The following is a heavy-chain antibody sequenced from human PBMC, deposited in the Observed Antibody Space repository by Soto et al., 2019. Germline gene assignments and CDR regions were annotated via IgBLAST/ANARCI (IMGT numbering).Heavy chain of an antibody. CDR3: AKGIVVVRGYYFNY. CDR2: ISYDGSNK. J-gene: IGHJ4*02. D-gene: IGHD3-22*01. V-gene: IGHV3-30*18. CDR1: GFTFSSYG. Sequence: PGGSLRLSCAASGFTFSSYGMHWVRQALGKGLEWVAVISYDGSNKYYADSVKGRFTISRDNSKNTLYLRMNSLRADDTSVYYCAKGIVVVRGYYFNYWGQGTLVTVSS.